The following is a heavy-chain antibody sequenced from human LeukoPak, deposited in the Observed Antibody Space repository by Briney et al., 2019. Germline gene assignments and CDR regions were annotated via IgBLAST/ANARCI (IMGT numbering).Heavy chain of an antibody. CDR3: ARSREVLRYFDWLADAFDI. D-gene: IGHD3-9*01. J-gene: IGHJ3*02. Sequence: ASVKVSCKASGYTFTGYYMHWVRQVPGQGLEWMGWINPNSGGTNYAQKFQGRVTMTRDTSISTAYMELSRLRSDDTAVYYCARSREVLRYFDWLADAFDIWGQGTMVTVSS. CDR1: GYTFTGYY. CDR2: INPNSGGT. V-gene: IGHV1-2*02.